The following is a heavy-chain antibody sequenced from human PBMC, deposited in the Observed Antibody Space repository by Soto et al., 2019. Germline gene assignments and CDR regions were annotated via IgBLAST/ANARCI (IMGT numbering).Heavy chain of an antibody. CDR3: AKGGVTGPTFGLDAFDI. J-gene: IGHJ3*02. D-gene: IGHD1-7*01. CDR2: IDSGDDT. V-gene: IGHV3-23*01. Sequence: EVQLLESGGGLVQPGGSLRLSCATSGFTFSTYAMSWVRQAPGKGLEWVSAIDSGDDTYYADSVKGRFTISREKSKITLNLEMNPLRAEDTAIYYCAKGGVTGPTFGLDAFDIWGQGTQVTVSS. CDR1: GFTFSTYA.